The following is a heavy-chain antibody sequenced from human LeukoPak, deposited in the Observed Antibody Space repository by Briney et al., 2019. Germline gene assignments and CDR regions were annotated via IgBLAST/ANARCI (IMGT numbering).Heavy chain of an antibody. CDR1: GYSISSGYY. D-gene: IGHD4-17*01. CDR2: IYHSGST. CDR3: ARPMTTVRERWYFDL. J-gene: IGHJ2*01. Sequence: ASETLSLTCTVSGYSISSGYYWGWIRQPPGKGLEWIGSIYHSGSTYYNPSLKSRVTISVDTSKNQFSLKLSSVTAADTAVYYCARPMTTVRERWYFDLWGRGTLVTVSS. V-gene: IGHV4-38-2*02.